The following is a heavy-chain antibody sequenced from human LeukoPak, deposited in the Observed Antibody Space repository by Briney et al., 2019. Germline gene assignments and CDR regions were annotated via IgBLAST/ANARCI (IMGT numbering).Heavy chain of an antibody. D-gene: IGHD4-23*01. CDR3: ARIDGGHHLSPFDY. J-gene: IGHJ4*02. V-gene: IGHV4-39*01. CDR1: GGSFSSSSYY. CDR2: FYYSGST. Sequence: SETLSLTCTVSGGSFSSSSYYWGWIRQPPGKGLEWIVSFYYSGSTYYNPSPKSRVTISVDTSKNQFSLKLSSVTAADTAIYYCARIDGGHHLSPFDYWGQGTLVTVSS.